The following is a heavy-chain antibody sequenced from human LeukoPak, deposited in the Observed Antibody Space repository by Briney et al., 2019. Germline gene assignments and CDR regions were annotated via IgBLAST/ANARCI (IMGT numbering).Heavy chain of an antibody. V-gene: IGHV4-59*08. J-gene: IGHJ5*02. CDR1: GGSISSYY. D-gene: IGHD6-13*01. CDR3: ARQYSSSTSFDP. CDR2: IYSSGST. Sequence: SETLSLTCTVSGGSISSYYWIWIRQPPGKGLEGIGYIYSSGSTNYNPSLKSRVTISVDTSKNQFSLKLSSVTAADTAVYYCARQYSSSTSFDPWGQGTLVTVSS.